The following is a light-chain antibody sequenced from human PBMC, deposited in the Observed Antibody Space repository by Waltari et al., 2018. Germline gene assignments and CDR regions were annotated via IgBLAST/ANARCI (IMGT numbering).Light chain of an antibody. CDR3: TSFTTTNTYV. CDR2: DVN. Sequence: QSALTQPASVSGSPGQSITVSCTGTSSDVGRYNYVPWYQQPPGKAPKLLIYDVNTRPSGVSDRFSGSKSGNTASLTISGLQAEDEADYYCTSFTTTNTYVFGSGTEVTVL. J-gene: IGLJ1*01. CDR1: SSDVGRYNY. V-gene: IGLV2-14*03.